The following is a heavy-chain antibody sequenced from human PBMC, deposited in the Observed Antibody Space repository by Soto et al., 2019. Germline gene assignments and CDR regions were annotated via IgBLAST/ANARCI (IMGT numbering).Heavy chain of an antibody. CDR2: LYYSGST. D-gene: IGHD1-26*01. Sequence: QVQLQESGPGLVKPSQTLSLTCTVSGGSISSGGYYGSWIRQHPGKGLEWIGYLYYSGSTYYNPSLKSRVTISVDTSKNQFSLKLSSVTAADTAVYYCASGTEVSPSWDVWGQGTTVTVSS. J-gene: IGHJ6*02. V-gene: IGHV4-31*03. CDR1: GGSISSGGYY. CDR3: ASGTEVSPSWDV.